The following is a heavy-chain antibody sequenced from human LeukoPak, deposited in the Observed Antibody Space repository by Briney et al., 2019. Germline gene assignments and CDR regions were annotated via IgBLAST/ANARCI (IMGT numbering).Heavy chain of an antibody. D-gene: IGHD1-26*01. V-gene: IGHV1-2*02. CDR3: ARDREWELLCYFDY. Sequence: ASVTVSCTASVYTFTGYYMHWVRQAPGQGLEWMGWINPNSGGTNYAQKFQGRVTMTRDTSISTAYMELSRLRSDDTAVYYCARDREWELLCYFDYWGQGTLVTVSS. J-gene: IGHJ4*02. CDR1: VYTFTGYY. CDR2: INPNSGGT.